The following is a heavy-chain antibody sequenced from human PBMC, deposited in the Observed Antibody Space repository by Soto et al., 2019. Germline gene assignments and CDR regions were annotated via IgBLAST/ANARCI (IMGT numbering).Heavy chain of an antibody. J-gene: IGHJ6*02. D-gene: IGHD3-22*01. V-gene: IGHV3-15*07. CDR3: SGSGYYSYYYYYGMDV. CDR1: GFTFSNAW. CDR2: IKSKTDGGTT. Sequence: GGSLRLSCAASGFTFSNAWMNWVRQAPGKGLEWVGRIKSKTDGGTTDYAAPVKGRFTISRDDSKNTLYLQMNSLKTEDTAVYYCSGSGYYSYYYYYGMDVWGQGTTVTVSS.